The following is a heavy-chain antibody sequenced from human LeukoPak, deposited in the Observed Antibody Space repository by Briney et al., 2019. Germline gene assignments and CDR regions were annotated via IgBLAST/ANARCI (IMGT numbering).Heavy chain of an antibody. J-gene: IGHJ4*02. V-gene: IGHV4-34*01. CDR1: GGSFSGYY. CDR2: INHSGST. D-gene: IGHD2-15*01. CDR3: ARLVGGTADY. Sequence: PSETLSLTCAVYGGSFSGYYWSWIRQPPGKGLEWIGEINHSGSTNYNPSLKSRVTISVDTSKNQFSLKLSSVTAADTAVYYCARLVGGTADYWGQGTLVTVSS.